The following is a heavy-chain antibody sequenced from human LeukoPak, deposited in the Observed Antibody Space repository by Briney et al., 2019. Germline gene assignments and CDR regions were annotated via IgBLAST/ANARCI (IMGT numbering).Heavy chain of an antibody. Sequence: PGRSLRLSCAASGFTFDDYAMHWVRQAPGKGLEWVSGISWNSGSIGYADSVKGRFTISRDNAENSVFFQMDSLRVEDTSLYYCVRDRAYHAFDYWGHGTLVTVSS. CDR2: ISWNSGSI. D-gene: IGHD2-2*01. CDR3: VRDRAYHAFDY. V-gene: IGHV3-9*01. J-gene: IGHJ4*01. CDR1: GFTFDDYA.